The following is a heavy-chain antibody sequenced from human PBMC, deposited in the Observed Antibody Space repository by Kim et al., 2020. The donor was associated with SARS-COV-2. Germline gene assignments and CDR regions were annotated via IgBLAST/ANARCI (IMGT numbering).Heavy chain of an antibody. CDR1: GGTFSSYA. CDR3: ARSRVADWYFDY. CDR2: IIPIFGTA. Sequence: SVKVSCKASGGTFSSYAISWVRQAPGQGLEWMGGIIPIFGTANYAQKFQGRVTITADESTSTAYMELSSLRSEDTAVYYCARSRVADWYFDYWGQGTLVTVSS. V-gene: IGHV1-69*13. D-gene: IGHD2-15*01. J-gene: IGHJ4*02.